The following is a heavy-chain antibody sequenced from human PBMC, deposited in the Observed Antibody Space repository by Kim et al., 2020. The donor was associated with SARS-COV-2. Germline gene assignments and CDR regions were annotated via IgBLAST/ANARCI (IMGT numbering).Heavy chain of an antibody. CDR2: IYPGDSDT. Sequence: GESLKISCKGSGYSFTSYWIGWVRQMPGKGLEWMGIIYPGDSDTRYSPSFQGQVTISADKSISTAYLQWSSLKASDTAMYYCARLHHYYDSSGSLETGYAFDIWGQGTMVTVSS. D-gene: IGHD3-22*01. V-gene: IGHV5-51*01. CDR3: ARLHHYYDSSGSLETGYAFDI. CDR1: GYSFTSYW. J-gene: IGHJ3*02.